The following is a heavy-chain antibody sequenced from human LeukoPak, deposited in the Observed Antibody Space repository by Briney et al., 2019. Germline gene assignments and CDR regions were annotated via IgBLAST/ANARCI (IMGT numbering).Heavy chain of an antibody. J-gene: IGHJ6*02. V-gene: IGHV1-2*02. Sequence: ASVKVSCKASGYTFTGYYMHWVRQAPGQGREWMGWVNPNSGGTNYAQKFQGRVTMTRDTSISTAYMELSRLRSDDTAVYYCARAPGGIAVAGQTTYYYYGMDVWGQGTTVTVSS. D-gene: IGHD6-19*01. CDR3: ARAPGGIAVAGQTTYYYYGMDV. CDR1: GYTFTGYY. CDR2: VNPNSGGT.